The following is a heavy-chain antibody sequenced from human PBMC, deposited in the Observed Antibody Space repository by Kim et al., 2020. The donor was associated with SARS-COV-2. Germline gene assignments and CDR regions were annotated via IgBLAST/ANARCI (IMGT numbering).Heavy chain of an antibody. CDR2: IYYSGST. V-gene: IGHV4-59*01. CDR3: ARDFHREGYYYGMDV. J-gene: IGHJ6*02. CDR1: GGSISSYY. Sequence: SETLSLTCTVSGGSISSYYWSWIRQPPGKGLEWIGYIYYSGSTNYNPSLKSRVTISVDTSKNQFSLKLSSVTAADTAVYYCARDFHREGYYYGMDVWGQGTTVTVSS.